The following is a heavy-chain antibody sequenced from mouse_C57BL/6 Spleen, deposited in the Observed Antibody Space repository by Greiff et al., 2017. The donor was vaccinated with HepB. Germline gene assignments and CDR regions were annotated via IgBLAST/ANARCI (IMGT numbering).Heavy chain of an antibody. CDR1: GYTFTSYW. J-gene: IGHJ1*03. D-gene: IGHD2-5*01. CDR2: LNPSSGYT. Sequence: VQGVESGAELAKPGASVKLSCKASGYTFTSYWMHWVKQRPGQGLEWIGYLNPSSGYTKYNQKFKDKATLTADKSSSTAYMQLSSLTYEDSAVYYCARGDSKIWYFDVWGTGTTVTVSS. V-gene: IGHV1-7*01. CDR3: ARGDSKIWYFDV.